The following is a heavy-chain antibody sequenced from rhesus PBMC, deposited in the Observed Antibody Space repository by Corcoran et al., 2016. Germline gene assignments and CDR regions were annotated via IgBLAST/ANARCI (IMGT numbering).Heavy chain of an antibody. D-gene: IGHD3-28*01. CDR1: GYSISSKY. CDR2: IYGSRRST. V-gene: IGHV4-147*01. Sequence: QVQLQESGPGLVKPSETLSLTCAVSGYSISSKYCSWIRQPPGKGLEWIGYIYGSRRSTYYHPPLKSRVTISTDTSKNQFSLNLSSVTAAYTAVYYCARAPRGYYYDSGYFGYFDIWGPGTPITISS. J-gene: IGHJ2*01. CDR3: ARAPRGYYYDSGYFGYFDI.